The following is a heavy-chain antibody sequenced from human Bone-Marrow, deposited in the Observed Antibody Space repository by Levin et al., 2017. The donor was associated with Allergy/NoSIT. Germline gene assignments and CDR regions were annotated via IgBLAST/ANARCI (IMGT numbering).Heavy chain of an antibody. Sequence: GGSLRLSCVVSGFTFSPYWMHWVRQAPGKGLVWVSGIHSDGSRTNYADSVKGRCTISRDNAKNTMDLQMSSLRVDDTAVYYCVTVSGGRTNDHNAMDVWGQGTTVTVS. J-gene: IGHJ6*02. D-gene: IGHD1-1*01. V-gene: IGHV3-74*01. CDR2: IHSDGSRT. CDR3: VTVSGGRTNDHNAMDV. CDR1: GFTFSPYW.